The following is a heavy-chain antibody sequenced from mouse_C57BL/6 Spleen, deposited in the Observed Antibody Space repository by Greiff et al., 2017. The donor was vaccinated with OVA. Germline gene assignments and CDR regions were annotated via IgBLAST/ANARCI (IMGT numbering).Heavy chain of an antibody. V-gene: IGHV5-6*01. J-gene: IGHJ2*01. D-gene: IGHD2-3*01. Sequence: EVKLQESGGDLVKPGGSLKLSCAASGFTFSSYGMSWVRQTPDKRLEWVATISSGGSYTYYPDSVKGRFTISRDNAKNTLYLQMSSLKSEDTAMYYCARQDDGYYYFDYWGQGTTLTVSS. CDR2: ISSGGSYT. CDR3: ARQDDGYYYFDY. CDR1: GFTFSSYG.